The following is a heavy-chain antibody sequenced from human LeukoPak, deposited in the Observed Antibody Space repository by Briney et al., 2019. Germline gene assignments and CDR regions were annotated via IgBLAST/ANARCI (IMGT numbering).Heavy chain of an antibody. CDR1: GFTFSSYA. V-gene: IGHV3-23*01. Sequence: GGSLRLSCAASGFTFSSYAMTWVRQAPGKRLEWVSAITGSGDSAYYSDSVKGRFTISRDQSKSTVYLQMTSLRAEDTAVFYCAKGTTDYDASDPLDFWGQGTLVTVSS. D-gene: IGHD3-16*01. J-gene: IGHJ4*02. CDR3: AKGTTDYDASDPLDF. CDR2: ITGSGDSA.